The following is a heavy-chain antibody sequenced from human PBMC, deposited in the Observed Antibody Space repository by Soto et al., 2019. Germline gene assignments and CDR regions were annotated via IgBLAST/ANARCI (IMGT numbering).Heavy chain of an antibody. CDR3: AREYTIFGVYFYYYYYMDV. J-gene: IGHJ6*03. CDR1: GYTFTSYA. D-gene: IGHD3-3*01. V-gene: IGHV1-3*01. CDR2: INAGNGNT. Sequence: ASVKVSCKASGYTFTSYAMHWVRQAPGQRLEWMGWINAGNGNTKYSQKFQGRVTITRDTSASTAYMELSSLRSEDTAVYYCAREYTIFGVYFYYYYYMDVWGKGTTVTVSS.